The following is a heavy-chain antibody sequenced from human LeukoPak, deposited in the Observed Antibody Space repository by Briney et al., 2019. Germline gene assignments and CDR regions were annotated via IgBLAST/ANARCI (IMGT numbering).Heavy chain of an antibody. Sequence: SETLSLTCGVPGGSITNTNYWTWVRQPPGKGLEWIGEVNLQGSTNYNPSLMGRVAIAVDTSENHIFLQLTSVTAADTAVYYCAIEVVPYRSLDYSSQGTLVTVSA. V-gene: IGHV4-4*02. CDR2: VNLQGST. D-gene: IGHD3-16*02. CDR1: GGSITNTNY. J-gene: IGHJ4*02. CDR3: AIEVVPYRSLDY.